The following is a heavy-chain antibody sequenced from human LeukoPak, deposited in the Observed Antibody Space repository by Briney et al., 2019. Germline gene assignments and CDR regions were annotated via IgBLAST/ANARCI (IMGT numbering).Heavy chain of an antibody. CDR2: ISGSGDTT. J-gene: IGHJ4*02. CDR1: GFPYSSYA. CDR3: AKSRGESRGASNY. Sequence: GGPLTLSCAASGFPYSSYAMRGARQAPGKGLEWVSYISGSGDTTYYADSVKGRFTISRDSSKNTLYLQMNSLRAEDTAVYYCAKSRGESRGASNYWGQETLVTVSS. V-gene: IGHV3-23*01. D-gene: IGHD1-26*01.